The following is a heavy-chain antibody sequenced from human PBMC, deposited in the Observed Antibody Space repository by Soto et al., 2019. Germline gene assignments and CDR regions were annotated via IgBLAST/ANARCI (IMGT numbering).Heavy chain of an antibody. D-gene: IGHD5-18*01. CDR3: ARESTAMVWDD. J-gene: IGHJ4*02. Sequence: SETLSLTCTVSGGSISSYYWSWIRQPPGKGLEWIGYIYYSGSTNYNPSLKSRVTISVDTSKNQFSLKLTSVTAADTAVYYCARESTAMVWDDWGQGTLVTVSS. CDR2: IYYSGST. CDR1: GGSISSYY. V-gene: IGHV4-59*01.